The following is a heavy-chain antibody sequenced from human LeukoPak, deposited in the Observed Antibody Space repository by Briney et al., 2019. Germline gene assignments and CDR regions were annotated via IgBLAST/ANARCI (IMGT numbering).Heavy chain of an antibody. CDR1: GFNFSSYG. Sequence: GGALRLSCAASGFNFSSYGMHRVRQAPGKGVEGGAVVSSDGSNKYYADSVKGRFTVSRDNSKNTLYLQVNSLRAEDTAVYYCAKPRLRGVISSTYYFDYWGQGTLVTVSS. D-gene: IGHD3-10*01. CDR2: VSSDGSNK. J-gene: IGHJ4*02. CDR3: AKPRLRGVISSTYYFDY. V-gene: IGHV3-30*18.